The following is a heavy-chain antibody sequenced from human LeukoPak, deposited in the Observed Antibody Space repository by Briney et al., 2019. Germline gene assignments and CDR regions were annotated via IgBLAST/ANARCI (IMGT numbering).Heavy chain of an antibody. CDR1: GFSVSNYY. D-gene: IGHD3-10*01. V-gene: IGHV3-66*01. CDR3: AREPPMGSYYYGMDV. J-gene: IGHJ6*02. CDR2: IYRGGSI. Sequence: GGSLRLSCAASGFSVSNYYMHWVRQAPGKGLEWVSVIYRGGSIYYADSVKGRFIISRDNSNNTLKLHLNSLRAEDTAVYYCAREPPMGSYYYGMDVWGRGTLLTVSS.